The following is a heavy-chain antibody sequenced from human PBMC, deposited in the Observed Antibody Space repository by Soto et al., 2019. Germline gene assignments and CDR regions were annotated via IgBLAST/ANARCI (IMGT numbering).Heavy chain of an antibody. V-gene: IGHV1-8*01. J-gene: IGHJ4*02. D-gene: IGHD2-2*01. CDR1: VYTFASYD. CDR2: MNPNSGNT. Sequence: SVKVSLKASVYTFASYDINWLLHSTGQGLEWMGGMNPNSGNTGYEQKFQGRVTMTRNTSISTAYMELSSLRPEDTAVYYCASFVMLGYCSSTSCYSGYWGQGNLVTVSS. CDR3: ASFVMLGYCSSTSCYSGY.